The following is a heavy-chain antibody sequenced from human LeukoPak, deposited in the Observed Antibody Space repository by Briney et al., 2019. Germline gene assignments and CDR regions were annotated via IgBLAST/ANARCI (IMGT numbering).Heavy chain of an antibody. Sequence: ASVKVSCKASGYTFTNYGITWVRQAPGQGLEWMGWISGYLGSTKYAQNFQGRVTMTIDTSTSTAYMELRSLRSDDTAVYYCARSRQQWLVPDYWGQGTLVTVSS. D-gene: IGHD6-19*01. CDR3: ARSRQQWLVPDY. V-gene: IGHV1-18*01. J-gene: IGHJ4*02. CDR1: GYTFTNYG. CDR2: ISGYLGST.